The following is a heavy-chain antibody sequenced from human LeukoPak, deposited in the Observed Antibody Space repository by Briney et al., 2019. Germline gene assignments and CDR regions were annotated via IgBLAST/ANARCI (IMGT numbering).Heavy chain of an antibody. V-gene: IGHV3-7*01. CDR3: ARLRGGYFEY. Sequence: PGGSVRLSCAASGLTFSSYWMSWVRQAPGKGLEWVANIKQDGSEKYYVDSVKGRFTISRDNAKNSLYLQMNSLRAEDTAVYYCARLRGGYFEYWGQGTLVTVSS. CDR1: GLTFSSYW. J-gene: IGHJ4*02. CDR2: IKQDGSEK. D-gene: IGHD3-3*01.